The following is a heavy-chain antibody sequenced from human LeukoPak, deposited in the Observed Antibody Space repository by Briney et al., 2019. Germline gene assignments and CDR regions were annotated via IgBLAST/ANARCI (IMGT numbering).Heavy chain of an antibody. V-gene: IGHV3-30*02. CDR3: AKDRCSNGIGCYYYYMDV. CDR1: GFTFRSYG. Sequence: GGSLGLSCAASGFTFRSYGMHWVRQAPGKGLEWVAYIQNDGSNEQYADSVKGRFSISRDSSKNILYLQMNSQRAEDTAVYYCAKDRCSNGIGCYYYYMDVWGKGTTVTISS. CDR2: IQNDGSNE. J-gene: IGHJ6*03. D-gene: IGHD2-8*01.